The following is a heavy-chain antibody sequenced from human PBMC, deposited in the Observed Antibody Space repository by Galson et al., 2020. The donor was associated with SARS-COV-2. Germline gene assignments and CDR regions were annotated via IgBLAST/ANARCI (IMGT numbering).Heavy chain of an antibody. Sequence: SETLSLTCTVSGGSISSYYWSWIRQPPGKGLEWIGYIYYSGSTNYNPSLKSRVTISVDTSKNQFSLKLSSVTAADTAVYYCATRGGSYKGGAFDIWGQGTMVTVSS. V-gene: IGHV4-59*01. CDR2: IYYSGST. J-gene: IGHJ3*02. D-gene: IGHD1-26*01. CDR1: GGSISSYY. CDR3: ATRGGSYKGGAFDI.